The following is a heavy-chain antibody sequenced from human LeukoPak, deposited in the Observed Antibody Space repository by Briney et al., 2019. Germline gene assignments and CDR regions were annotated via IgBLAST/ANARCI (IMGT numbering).Heavy chain of an antibody. J-gene: IGHJ4*02. CDR2: IIPIFGTA. CDR3: ARVSSGSYYFDY. Sequence: GASVKVSCKASGGTFSSYAISWVRQAPGQGLEWMGGIIPIFGTANYAQKFQGRVTITADKSTSTAYMELSSLRSEDTAVYYCARVSSGSYYFDYWGQGTLVTVSS. D-gene: IGHD1-26*01. CDR1: GGTFSSYA. V-gene: IGHV1-69*06.